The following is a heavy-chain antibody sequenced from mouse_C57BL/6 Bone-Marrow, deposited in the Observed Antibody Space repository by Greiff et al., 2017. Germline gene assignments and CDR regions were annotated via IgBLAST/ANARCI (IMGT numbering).Heavy chain of an antibody. Sequence: QVQLQQSGPELVKPGASVKISCKASGYAFSSSWMNWVKQRPGKGLEWIGRIYPGDGDTNYNGKFKGKATLTADKSSSTAYMQLSSLTSEDSAVYFWARGGNYGAWFAYWGQGTLVTVSA. V-gene: IGHV1-82*01. D-gene: IGHD2-1*01. J-gene: IGHJ3*01. CDR2: IYPGDGDT. CDR1: GYAFSSSW. CDR3: ARGGNYGAWFAY.